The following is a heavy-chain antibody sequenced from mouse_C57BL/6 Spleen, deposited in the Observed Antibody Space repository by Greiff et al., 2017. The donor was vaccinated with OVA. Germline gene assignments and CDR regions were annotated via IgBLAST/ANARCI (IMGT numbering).Heavy chain of an antibody. Sequence: EVMLVESGGGLVKPGGSLKLSCAASGFTFSSYAMSWVRQTPEKRLEWVATISDGGSYTYYPDNVKGRFTISRDNAKNNLYLQMSHLKSEDTAMYYCARALYYDYPIFDYWGQGTTLTVSS. CDR3: ARALYYDYPIFDY. V-gene: IGHV5-4*03. CDR1: GFTFSSYA. D-gene: IGHD2-4*01. J-gene: IGHJ2*01. CDR2: ISDGGSYT.